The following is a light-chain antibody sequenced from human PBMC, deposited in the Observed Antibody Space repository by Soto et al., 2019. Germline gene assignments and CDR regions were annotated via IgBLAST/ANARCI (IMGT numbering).Light chain of an antibody. J-gene: IGKJ3*01. Sequence: DIQMTQSPSTLSASVGDRVTITCRASQSISSWLAWYQQKPGKAPKLLIYDASSLESGAPSRFSGSGSGTEFTLTISSLQPDDFEAYDCHQYNLFGPGTKVDIK. CDR2: DAS. CDR3: HQYNL. CDR1: QSISSW. V-gene: IGKV1-5*01.